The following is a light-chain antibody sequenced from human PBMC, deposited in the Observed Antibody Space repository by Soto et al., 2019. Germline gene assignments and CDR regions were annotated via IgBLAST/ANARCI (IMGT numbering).Light chain of an antibody. Sequence: QSVLTQPPSVSGAPGQRVTISCTGSNSNIGAGFDVHWYQQFPGTAPKLLIYRNNQRPSGVPDRFSGSKSGTSASLAITGLQAEDEADYYCQSFWVFGGGTKFTVL. V-gene: IGLV1-40*01. CDR1: NSNIGAGFD. CDR3: QSFWV. CDR2: RNN. J-gene: IGLJ2*01.